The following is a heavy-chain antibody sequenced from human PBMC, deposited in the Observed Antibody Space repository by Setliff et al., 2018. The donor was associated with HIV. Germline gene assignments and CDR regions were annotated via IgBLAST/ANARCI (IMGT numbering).Heavy chain of an antibody. CDR2: IYGGGSYT. Sequence: PGGSLRLSCAASGFTFSNFAMSWVRQAPGKGLELVSTIYGGGSYTYYADSVKGRFTISGDNSQNTLSLQMNGLRVEDAAVYYCVKGAPDYDTNPFYYYFYMHVWGKGTTVTVSS. D-gene: IGHD2-8*01. CDR3: VKGAPDYDTNPFYYYFYMHV. J-gene: IGHJ6*03. V-gene: IGHV3-23*03. CDR1: GFTFSNFA.